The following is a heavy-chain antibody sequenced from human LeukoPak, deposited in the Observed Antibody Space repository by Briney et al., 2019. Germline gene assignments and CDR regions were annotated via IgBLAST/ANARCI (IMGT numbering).Heavy chain of an antibody. J-gene: IGHJ4*02. CDR1: GYTLTELS. Sequence: ASVKVSCKVSGYTLTELSMHWVRQAPGKGLEWMGGFDPEDGETIYAQKFQGRVTMTEDTSTDTAYMELSSLRSEDTAVYYCATWMVRGVMWWYWGQGTLVTVSS. CDR3: ATWMVRGVMWWY. D-gene: IGHD3-10*01. V-gene: IGHV1-24*01. CDR2: FDPEDGET.